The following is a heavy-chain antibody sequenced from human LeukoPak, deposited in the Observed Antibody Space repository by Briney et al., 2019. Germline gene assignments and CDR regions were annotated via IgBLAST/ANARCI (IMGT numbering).Heavy chain of an antibody. Sequence: PSETLSLTCTVSGGSISSSSYYWGWIRQPPGKGLEWIGSIYYSGSTYYNPSLKSRVTISVDTSKNQFSLKLSSVTAADTAVYYCASGDEQLVLYSAFDIWGQGTMVTVSS. V-gene: IGHV4-39*07. D-gene: IGHD6-13*01. CDR2: IYYSGST. CDR3: ASGDEQLVLYSAFDI. CDR1: GGSISSSSYY. J-gene: IGHJ3*02.